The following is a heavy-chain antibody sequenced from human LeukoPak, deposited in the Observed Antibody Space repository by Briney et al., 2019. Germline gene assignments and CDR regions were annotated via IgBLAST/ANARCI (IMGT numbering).Heavy chain of an antibody. CDR1: GASISNYY. V-gene: IGHV4-4*07. D-gene: IGHD6-19*01. J-gene: IGHJ4*02. CDR2: IYTSGTT. Sequence: ASETLSPTCTVSGASISNYYWSWIRQPAGKGLEWIGHIYTSGTTNYNPSLKSRVTMSVDTSKNQFSLKLSSVTAADTAVYYCARGSSAVAGTFDYWGQGTLVTVSS. CDR3: ARGSSAVAGTFDY.